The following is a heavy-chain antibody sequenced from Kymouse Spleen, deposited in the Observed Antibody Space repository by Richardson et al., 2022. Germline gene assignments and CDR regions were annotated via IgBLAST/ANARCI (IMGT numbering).Heavy chain of an antibody. CDR2: IWYDGSNK. Sequence: QVQLVESGGGVVQPGRSLRLSCAASGFTFSSYGMHWVRQAPGKGLEWVAVIWYDGSNKYYADSVKGRFTISRDNSKNTLYLQMNSLRAEDTAVYYCARGYSSSWGNWFDPWGQGTLVTVSS. CDR1: GFTFSSYG. J-gene: IGHJ5*02. CDR3: ARGYSSSWGNWFDP. D-gene: IGHD6-13*01. V-gene: IGHV3-33*01.